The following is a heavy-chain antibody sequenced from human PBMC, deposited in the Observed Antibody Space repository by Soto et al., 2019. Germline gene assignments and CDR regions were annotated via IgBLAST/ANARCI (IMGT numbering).Heavy chain of an antibody. J-gene: IGHJ6*02. CDR1: GYRFASYW. CDR2: VYPGDSDI. CDR3: ARTSAAGKYYYGMDV. Sequence: PGESLKISCKGTGYRFASYWIGWVRQMYGKGLEWMGVVYPGDSDIRYSPSFQGQVTISADKSISTAYLQWSSLKASDTAMYYCARTSAAGKYYYGMDVWAQGTTVTVSS. V-gene: IGHV5-51*01. D-gene: IGHD6-13*01.